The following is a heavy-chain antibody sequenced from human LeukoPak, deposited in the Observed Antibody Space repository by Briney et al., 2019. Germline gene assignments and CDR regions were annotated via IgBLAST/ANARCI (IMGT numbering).Heavy chain of an antibody. Sequence: KPSETLSLTCTVSGGSISKYYWSWIRQSPWKGLEWIGYLYYSGSFNYNPSLKSRVSMSVDTSKNLFFLKLSSVTAADTAIYYCARHGTAMFPLDYWGQGTLVTVSS. CDR3: ARHGTAMFPLDY. CDR1: GGSISKYY. D-gene: IGHD5-18*01. CDR2: LYYSGSF. V-gene: IGHV4-59*08. J-gene: IGHJ4*02.